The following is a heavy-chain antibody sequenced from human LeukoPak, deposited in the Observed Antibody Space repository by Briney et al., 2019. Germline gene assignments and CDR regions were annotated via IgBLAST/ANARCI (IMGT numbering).Heavy chain of an antibody. Sequence: SEILSLTCTVSGGSISSYYWSWIRQPPGKGLEWIGYIYYSGSTNYNPSLKSRVTISVDTSKNQFSLKLSSVTTADTAVYYCATLQVGEFDEYYFDYWGQGTLVTVSS. V-gene: IGHV4-59*01. CDR3: ATLQVGEFDEYYFDY. D-gene: IGHD1-26*01. CDR2: IYYSGST. J-gene: IGHJ4*02. CDR1: GGSISSYY.